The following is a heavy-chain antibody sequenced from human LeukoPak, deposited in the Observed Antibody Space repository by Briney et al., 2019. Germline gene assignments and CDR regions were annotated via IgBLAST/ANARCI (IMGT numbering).Heavy chain of an antibody. CDR2: ISTNTGNP. V-gene: IGHV7-4-1*02. CDR3: ARPKRYCSSTSCYDFDY. CDR1: GYTFTSYA. Sequence: ASVKVSCKASGYTFTSYAMNWVRQAPGQGLEWMGWISTNTGNPTYAQGFTGRFVFSLDTSVSTAYLQISSLKAEDTAVYYCARPKRYCSSTSCYDFDYWGQGTLVTVSS. D-gene: IGHD2-2*01. J-gene: IGHJ4*02.